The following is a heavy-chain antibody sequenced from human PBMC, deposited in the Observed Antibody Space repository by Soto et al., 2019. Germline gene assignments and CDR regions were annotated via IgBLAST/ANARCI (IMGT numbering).Heavy chain of an antibody. CDR1: GGSISISNW. CDR2: IHHSGST. V-gene: IGHV4-4*03. D-gene: IGHD1-26*01. J-gene: IGHJ6*03. CDR3: ARGGYYFYMDV. Sequence: QVQLQESGPGLVKPPETLSLTCAVSGGSISISNWWSWVRQTPGKGLEWIGQIHHSGSTNYSPSLPSRVTISVDKSKNQFSLKLNSVTAADTAVYYCARGGYYFYMDVWGKGTTVTVSS.